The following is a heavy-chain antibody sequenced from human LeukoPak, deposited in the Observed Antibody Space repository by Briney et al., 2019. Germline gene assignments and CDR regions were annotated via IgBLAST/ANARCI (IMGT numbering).Heavy chain of an antibody. D-gene: IGHD3-10*01. Sequence: GGSLRLSCAASGFTASSNYMSWVRQAPGEGLERVSVIYSGGSTYYADSVKGRFTISRDNSKNALYLQMNSLRAEGTAVYYCALGGWFGELWDGMDVWGKGTTVTVSS. CDR1: GFTASSNY. CDR2: IYSGGST. J-gene: IGHJ6*04. CDR3: ALGGWFGELWDGMDV. V-gene: IGHV3-53*01.